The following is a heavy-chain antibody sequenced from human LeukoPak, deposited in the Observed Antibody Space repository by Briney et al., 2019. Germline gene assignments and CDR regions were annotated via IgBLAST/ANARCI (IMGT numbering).Heavy chain of an antibody. CDR2: ITSDSSYI. J-gene: IGHJ4*02. D-gene: IGHD3-10*01. CDR1: GFTFSSYR. CDR3: ARDPTYYGSGSCDY. V-gene: IGHV3-21*01. Sequence: GGSLRPSCAASGFTFSSYRMTWVRQAPGKGLEWVSSITSDSSYIYYADSVKGRFTISGDNAKKSLFLQMNSLRAEDTAVYYCARDPTYYGSGSCDYWGQGTLVTVSS.